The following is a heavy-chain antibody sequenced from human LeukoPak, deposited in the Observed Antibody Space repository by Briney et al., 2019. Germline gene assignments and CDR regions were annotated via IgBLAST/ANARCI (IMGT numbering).Heavy chain of an antibody. V-gene: IGHV4-39*07. CDR3: AGLTTLRPAGFGP. Sequence: SETLSLTCTVSGGSISSSSYYWGWIRQPPGKGLEWIGGIYYSGSTYYNPSLKSRVTISVDTSKNQFSLKLSSVTAADTAVYYWAGLTTLRPAGFGPWGQGTLVTVSS. CDR2: IYYSGST. CDR1: GGSISSSSYY. D-gene: IGHD4-17*01. J-gene: IGHJ5*02.